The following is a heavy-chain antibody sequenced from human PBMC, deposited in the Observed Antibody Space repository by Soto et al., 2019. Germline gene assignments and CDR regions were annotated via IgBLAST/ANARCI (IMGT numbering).Heavy chain of an antibody. J-gene: IGHJ4*02. CDR3: XXXXXXXXXXXXDY. CDR2: ISWNSGSI. CDR1: GFTFDDYA. V-gene: IGHV3-9*01. Sequence: EVQLVESGGGLVQPGRSLRLSCAASGFTFDDYAMHWVRQAPGXXXXWVSGISWNSGSIGYXDSVKGRXTIXRDXXXXXXXXXXXXXXXXXXXXXXXXXXXXXXXXXXXDYWGQGTLVTVSS.